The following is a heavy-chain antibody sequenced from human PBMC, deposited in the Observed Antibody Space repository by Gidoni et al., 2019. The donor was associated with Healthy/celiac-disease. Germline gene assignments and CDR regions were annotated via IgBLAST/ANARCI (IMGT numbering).Heavy chain of an antibody. Sequence: QVQLVESGGGVVQPGRSLRLSCAASGFTFSSYGMHWVRQAPGKGLEWVAVISYDGSNKNYADSVKGRFTISRDNSKNTLYLQMNSLRAEDTAVYYCAKDRECSGGSCPGWFDPWGQGTLVTVSS. D-gene: IGHD2-15*01. J-gene: IGHJ5*02. V-gene: IGHV3-30*18. CDR1: GFTFSSYG. CDR3: AKDRECSGGSCPGWFDP. CDR2: ISYDGSNK.